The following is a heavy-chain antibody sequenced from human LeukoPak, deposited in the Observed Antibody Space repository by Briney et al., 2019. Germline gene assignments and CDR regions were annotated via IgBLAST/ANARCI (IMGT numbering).Heavy chain of an antibody. CDR3: ARDLSGYYNYFDY. Sequence: SETLSLTCTVPGVSISSSNSYWGWIRQPPGRGLEWIGGIYESGNTYYNASRKSQVSISIDTDKNQFSLKLSSVTAADTAVYYCARDLSGYYNYFDYWGQGTLVTVSS. CDR1: GVSISSSNSY. CDR2: IYESGNT. J-gene: IGHJ4*02. V-gene: IGHV4-39*07. D-gene: IGHD3-22*01.